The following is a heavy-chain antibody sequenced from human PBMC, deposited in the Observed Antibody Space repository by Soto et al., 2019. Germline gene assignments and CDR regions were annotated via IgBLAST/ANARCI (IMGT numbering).Heavy chain of an antibody. V-gene: IGHV1-18*01. CDR3: ARFYASGSYPYDH. J-gene: IGHJ4*02. Sequence: GASVKVSCKASGYTFTTYGISWVRQAPGQGLEWMGWISAYNGNTNYAQNLQGRVTMTTDTSTSTAYMELRSLRSDDTAVYYCARFYASGSYPYDHWGQGTLVTVSS. CDR1: GYTFTTYG. CDR2: ISAYNGNT. D-gene: IGHD3-10*01.